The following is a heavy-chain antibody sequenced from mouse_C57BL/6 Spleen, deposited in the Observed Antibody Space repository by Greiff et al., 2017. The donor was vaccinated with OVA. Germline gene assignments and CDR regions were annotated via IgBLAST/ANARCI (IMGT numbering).Heavy chain of an antibody. Sequence: EVKLKESGPVLVKPGASVKMSCKASGYTFTDYYMNWVKQSHGKSLEWIGVINPYNGGTSYNQKFKGKATLTVDKSSSTAYMELNSLTSEDSAVYDCARNGDYDSYAMDYWGQGTSVTVSS. D-gene: IGHD2-4*01. CDR3: ARNGDYDSYAMDY. CDR2: INPYNGGT. CDR1: GYTFTDYY. J-gene: IGHJ4*01. V-gene: IGHV1-19*01.